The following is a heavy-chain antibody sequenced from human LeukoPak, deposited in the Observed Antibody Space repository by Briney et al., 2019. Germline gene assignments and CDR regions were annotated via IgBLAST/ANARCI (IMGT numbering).Heavy chain of an antibody. D-gene: IGHD2-2*01. CDR2: ISSSGSTI. V-gene: IGHV3-11*01. J-gene: IGHJ6*02. CDR3: ARDDIVVVPAAHYYYYGMDV. Sequence: SGGSLRLSCAASGFTFSDYYMSWIRQAPGKGLEWVSYISSSGSTIYYADSVKGRFTISRDNATNSLYLQMNSLRAEDTAVYYCARDDIVVVPAAHYYYYGMDVWGQGTTVTVSS. CDR1: GFTFSDYY.